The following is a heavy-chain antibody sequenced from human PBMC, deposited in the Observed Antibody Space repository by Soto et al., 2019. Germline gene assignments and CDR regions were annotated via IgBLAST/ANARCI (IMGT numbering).Heavy chain of an antibody. CDR3: ASVVAAPPVYYGMDV. V-gene: IGHV1-18*01. Sequence: ASVKVSCKASGFTFTIYGIAWVRQAPRQGLEWMGWINPYNANTNYAQKFQGRVTMTTDTSTTTGYMELRSLGSDDTAVYYCASVVAAPPVYYGMDVWGQATTVTVSS. CDR2: INPYNANT. CDR1: GFTFTIYG. D-gene: IGHD2-15*01. J-gene: IGHJ6*02.